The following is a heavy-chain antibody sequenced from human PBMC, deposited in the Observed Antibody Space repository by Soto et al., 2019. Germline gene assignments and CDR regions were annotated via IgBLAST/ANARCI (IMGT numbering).Heavy chain of an antibody. CDR3: AIYCGGDCYTSGFDY. Sequence: PRASVKVSCKASGYTFTSYYMHWVRQAPGQGLEWMGIINPSGGSASYAQKFQGRVTMTRDTSTSTVYMELSSLRSEDTAVYYCAIYCGGDCYTSGFDYWGQGTLVTVSS. CDR2: INPSGGSA. J-gene: IGHJ4*02. D-gene: IGHD2-21*02. V-gene: IGHV1-46*01. CDR1: GYTFTSYY.